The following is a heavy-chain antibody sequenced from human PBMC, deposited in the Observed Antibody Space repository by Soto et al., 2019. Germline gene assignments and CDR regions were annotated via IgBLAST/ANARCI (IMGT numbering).Heavy chain of an antibody. CDR2: IYCSGST. J-gene: IGHJ3*02. D-gene: IGHD3-22*01. CDR1: GGSISSGDSY. Sequence: QVQLQESGPGLVKPSQTLSLTCTVSGGSISSGDSYWSWIRQPPGRGLEWIGYIYCSGSTYYTPSRKSRVTISVDTSKNQFSLKLSSVTAADTAVYYCARAAKTYYYDSSCDYYTFDIWGQGTMVTVSS. V-gene: IGHV4-30-4*01. CDR3: ARAAKTYYYDSSCDYYTFDI.